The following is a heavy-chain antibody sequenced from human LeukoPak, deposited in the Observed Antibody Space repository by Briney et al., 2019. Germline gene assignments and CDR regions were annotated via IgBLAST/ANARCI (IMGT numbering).Heavy chain of an antibody. Sequence: PSGTLSLTCAVSGGSISSSNWWSWVRQPPGKGLEWIGEIYHSGSTNYNPSLRSRITISVDKSKNHFSLRLTSVTAADTAVYYCARGGVGSVSFSPWLDPWGQGTLVTVSS. CDR2: IYHSGST. D-gene: IGHD3-10*01. V-gene: IGHV4-4*02. CDR3: ARGGVGSVSFSPWLDP. CDR1: GGSISSSNW. J-gene: IGHJ5*02.